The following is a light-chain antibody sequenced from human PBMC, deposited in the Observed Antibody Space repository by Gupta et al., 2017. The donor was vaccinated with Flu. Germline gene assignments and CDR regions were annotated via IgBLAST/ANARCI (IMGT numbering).Light chain of an antibody. Sequence: VMTQSPDSLSLSRGERATLSGRASQGVRSSYLAWYQQKTGKAPKLLIYGASSRATGVPETFRGSGYGTEFTLTISRLEAEDVAVYYCQQDCGVTPTFGQGTKVEIK. V-gene: IGKV3-20*01. CDR2: GAS. CDR3: QQDCGVTPT. J-gene: IGKJ1*01. CDR1: QGVRSSY.